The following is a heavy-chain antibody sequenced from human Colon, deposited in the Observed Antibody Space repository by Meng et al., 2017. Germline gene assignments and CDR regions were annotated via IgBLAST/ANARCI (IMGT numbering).Heavy chain of an antibody. CDR1: GFIISTYW. Sequence: EGQMVESGGGIVQPGGSLRLSCVASGFIISTYWLHWVRQAPGKGLVWVSRTSRDGSDTVYADSGKGRFTMSRDNTKNTLYLQMNSLRAADTAVYYCAAAWELLPPGYWGQGTLVTVSS. J-gene: IGHJ4*02. CDR3: AAAWELLPPGY. CDR2: TSRDGSDT. D-gene: IGHD1-26*01. V-gene: IGHV3-74*01.